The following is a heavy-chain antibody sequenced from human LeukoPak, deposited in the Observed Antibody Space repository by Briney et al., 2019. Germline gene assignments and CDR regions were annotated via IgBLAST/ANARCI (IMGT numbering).Heavy chain of an antibody. CDR2: ISGSGGRT. CDR1: GFTFSNYA. V-gene: IGHV3-23*01. J-gene: IGHJ4*02. Sequence: SGGSLRLSCAASGFTFSNYAMSWVRQALGKGLEWVSAISGSGGRTYYADSVKGRITISRDNSKNTLHLQMNGLRAEDTAVYYCAKDGEVVVTATPDYWGQGTLVTVSS. CDR3: AKDGEVVVTATPDY. D-gene: IGHD2-15*01.